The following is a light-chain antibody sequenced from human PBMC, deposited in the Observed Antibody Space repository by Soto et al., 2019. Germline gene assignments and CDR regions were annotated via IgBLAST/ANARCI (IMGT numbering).Light chain of an antibody. CDR3: QQTYTTPIT. Sequence: IQMTQSPSTLSASVGDRVTITCRASQSISSWLAWYQQKPGKAPKLLIYDVSSLGSGVPPRFSGSGSGTDFTLTISSLQPEDFATYYCQQTYTTPITFGQGTRLEIK. J-gene: IGKJ5*01. CDR2: DVS. V-gene: IGKV1-5*01. CDR1: QSISSW.